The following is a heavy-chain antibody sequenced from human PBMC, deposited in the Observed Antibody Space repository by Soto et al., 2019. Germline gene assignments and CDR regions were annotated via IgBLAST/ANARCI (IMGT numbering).Heavy chain of an antibody. CDR3: ARDTLYCSGGSCYSDY. D-gene: IGHD2-15*01. Sequence: GASVKVSCKASGYTFTSYGISWVRQAPGQGLEWMGWISAYNGNTNYAQKLQGRVTMTTDTSTSTAYMELRSLRSDDTAMYYCARDTLYCSGGSCYSDYWGQGTLVTVSS. CDR2: ISAYNGNT. V-gene: IGHV1-18*01. J-gene: IGHJ4*02. CDR1: GYTFTSYG.